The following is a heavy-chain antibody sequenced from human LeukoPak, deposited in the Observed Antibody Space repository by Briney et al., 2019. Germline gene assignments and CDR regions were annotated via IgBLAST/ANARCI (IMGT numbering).Heavy chain of an antibody. CDR3: ARTSYDYVTAGGMDV. CDR2: TSDRGDYT. J-gene: IGHJ6*02. V-gene: IGHV3-23*01. D-gene: IGHD3-16*01. Sequence: GGSLRLSCAASGFTFTSYSMSWVRQAPGKGLEWVSGTSDRGDYTYYADSVKGRFTISRDNSKNTLYLQMNSLRAEDTAVYYCARTSYDYVTAGGMDVWGQGTTVTVSS. CDR1: GFTFTSYS.